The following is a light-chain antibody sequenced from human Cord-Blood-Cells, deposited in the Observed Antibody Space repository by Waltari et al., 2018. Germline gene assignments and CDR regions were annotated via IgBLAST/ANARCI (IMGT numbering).Light chain of an antibody. CDR2: AAS. CDR1: QSISSY. V-gene: IGKV1-39*01. Sequence: DIQLTQPPSSLSESVGGSVPITCRASQSISSYLIWYQQKPGKAPKLLIYAASSLQSGVPSRFSGSGSGTDFTLTISSLQPEDFATYYCQQSYSTPFTFGPGTKVDIK. CDR3: QQSYSTPFT. J-gene: IGKJ3*01.